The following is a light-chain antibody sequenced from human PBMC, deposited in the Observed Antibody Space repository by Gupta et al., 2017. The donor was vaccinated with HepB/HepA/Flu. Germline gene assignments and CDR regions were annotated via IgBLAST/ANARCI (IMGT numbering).Light chain of an antibody. CDR3: QSYDRSLSRYV. Sequence: QSVLTQPPSVSGAPGQRVTISCAGNSSNIGAGSDVNWYQQLPRAAPKLLIYGNNNRASGVPDRFSGSKSGTSASLAITGLQAEDEADYYCQSYDRSLSRYVFATGTKVTVL. CDR1: SSNIGAGSD. V-gene: IGLV1-40*01. CDR2: GNN. J-gene: IGLJ1*01.